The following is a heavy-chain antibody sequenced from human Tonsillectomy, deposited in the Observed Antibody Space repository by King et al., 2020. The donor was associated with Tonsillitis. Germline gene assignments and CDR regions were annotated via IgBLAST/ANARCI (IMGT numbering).Heavy chain of an antibody. V-gene: IGHV3-9*01. CDR3: AKGYIVVVTAAYFDY. Sequence: VQLVESGGGLVQPGRSLRLSCAASGFTFDDYAMHWVRQAPGKGLEWVSGISWNSGSIGYADSVKGRFTISRDNAKNSLYLQMNSLRAEDTALYYCAKGYIVVVTAAYFDYWGQGTLVTVSS. J-gene: IGHJ4*02. CDR2: ISWNSGSI. D-gene: IGHD2-21*02. CDR1: GFTFDDYA.